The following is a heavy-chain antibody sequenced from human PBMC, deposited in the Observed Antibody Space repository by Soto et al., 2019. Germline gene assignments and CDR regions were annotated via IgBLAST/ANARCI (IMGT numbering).Heavy chain of an antibody. CDR2: IGGVGDT. CDR1: GFSLTSYG. V-gene: IGHV3-21*01. CDR3: ARDDWGLGGQPKYFHH. D-gene: IGHD2-15*01. J-gene: IGHJ1*01. Sequence: PGVSLRLSCEVSGFSLTSYGMNWVRQPPDKGLEWVSTIGGVGDTFYADSMKGRFTISRDNPKNSLYLQMNSLRVEDTAVYYCARDDWGLGGQPKYFHHWGQGTQVTVSS.